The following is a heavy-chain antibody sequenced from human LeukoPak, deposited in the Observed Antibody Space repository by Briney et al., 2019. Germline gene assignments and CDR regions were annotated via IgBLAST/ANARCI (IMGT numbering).Heavy chain of an antibody. V-gene: IGHV5-51*01. Sequence: GESLKISCKGSGYSFTSYWIGWVRQMPGKGLEWMGIIYPGDSDTRYSPSFQGQVTTSADKSISTAYLQWSSLKASDTAMYYCARHGARYYDSSGYYGLFDYWGQGTLVTVSS. D-gene: IGHD3-22*01. CDR2: IYPGDSDT. J-gene: IGHJ4*02. CDR3: ARHGARYYDSSGYYGLFDY. CDR1: GYSFTSYW.